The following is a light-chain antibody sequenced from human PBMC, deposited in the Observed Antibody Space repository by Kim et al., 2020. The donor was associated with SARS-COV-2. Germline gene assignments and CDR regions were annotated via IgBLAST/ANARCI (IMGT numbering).Light chain of an antibody. CDR3: QKYNSAPWT. Sequence: ASVGDEVTITCRASQVISNHLAWYQQKPGKAPKLLIYAASALQSGVPSRCSGSGSGTDFTLTISSLQPEDVATYYCQKYNSAPWTFGQGTKVDIK. J-gene: IGKJ1*01. CDR2: AAS. V-gene: IGKV1-27*01. CDR1: QVISNH.